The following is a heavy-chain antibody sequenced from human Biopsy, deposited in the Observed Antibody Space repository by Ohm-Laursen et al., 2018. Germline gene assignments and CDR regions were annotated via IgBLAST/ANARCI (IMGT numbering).Heavy chain of an antibody. D-gene: IGHD3/OR15-3a*01. CDR1: GGSISSGSNY. CDR3: VRLNRRGNIIFFDY. V-gene: IGHV4-39*07. CDR2: VYHSGTT. Sequence: SDTLSLTCTVSGGSISSGSNYWAWIRQPPGKGLEWIGSVYHSGTTYYSPSLKSRVTISVDTSKSQFSLTLTSVTAADTAVYYCVRLNRRGNIIFFDYWGRGTLVTVSS. J-gene: IGHJ4*02.